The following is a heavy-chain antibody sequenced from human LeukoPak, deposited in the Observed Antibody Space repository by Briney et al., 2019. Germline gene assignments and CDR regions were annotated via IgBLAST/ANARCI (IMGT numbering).Heavy chain of an antibody. J-gene: IGHJ4*02. V-gene: IGHV4-34*01. CDR3: AREGGAAAGPGDY. D-gene: IGHD6-13*01. CDR2: INHSGST. Sequence: ASETLSLTCAVYGGSFSGYYWSWIRQPSGKGLEWIGEINHSGSTNYNPSLKSRVTISVDTSKNQFSLKLSSVTAADTAVYYCAREGGAAAGPGDYWGQGTLVTVSS. CDR1: GGSFSGYY.